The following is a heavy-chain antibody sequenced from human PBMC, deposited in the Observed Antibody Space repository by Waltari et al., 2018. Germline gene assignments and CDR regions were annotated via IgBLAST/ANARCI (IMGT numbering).Heavy chain of an antibody. CDR3: AKPSGDVVVPAAMRGYYFDY. D-gene: IGHD2-2*01. CDR1: GFTFSSYG. J-gene: IGHJ4*02. V-gene: IGHV3-30*02. CDR2: IRYDGSNK. Sequence: QVQLVESGGGVVQPGGSLRLSCAASGFTFSSYGMHWVRQAPGKGLEWVAFIRYDGSNKDYADSVKGRFTISRDNSKNTLYLQMNSLRAEDTAVYYCAKPSGDVVVPAAMRGYYFDYWGQGTLVTVSS.